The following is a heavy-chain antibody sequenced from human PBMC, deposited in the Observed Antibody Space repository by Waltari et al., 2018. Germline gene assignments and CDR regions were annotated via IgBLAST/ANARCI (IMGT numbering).Heavy chain of an antibody. CDR3: AEGLMDYFDY. Sequence: QVQLQQWGAGLLKPSETLSLTCAVYGGSFSGYYWSWIRQPPGKGLEWIGEINHSGSTNYNPSLKSRVTISVDTSKNQFSLKLSSVTAADTAVYYCAEGLMDYFDYWGQGTLVTVSS. V-gene: IGHV4-34*01. J-gene: IGHJ4*02. CDR2: INHSGST. D-gene: IGHD3-16*01. CDR1: GGSFSGYY.